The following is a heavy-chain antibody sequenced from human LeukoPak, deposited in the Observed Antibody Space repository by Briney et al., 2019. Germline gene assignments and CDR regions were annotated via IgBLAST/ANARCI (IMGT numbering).Heavy chain of an antibody. D-gene: IGHD3-10*01. Sequence: PGGSLRLSCAASGFTFSNAWMSWVRQAPGKGLEWVGRIKSKTDGGTTDYAAPVKGRFTISRDNSKNTLYLQMSSLRAEDTAVYYCVKDLGGSGSYQYYFDYWGQGTLVTVSS. J-gene: IGHJ4*02. CDR1: GFTFSNAW. V-gene: IGHV3-15*05. CDR3: VKDLGGSGSYQYYFDY. CDR2: IKSKTDGGTT.